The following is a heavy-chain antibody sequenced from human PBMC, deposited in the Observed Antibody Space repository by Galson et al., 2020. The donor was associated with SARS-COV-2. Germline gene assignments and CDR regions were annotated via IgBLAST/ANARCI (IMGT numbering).Heavy chain of an antibody. J-gene: IGHJ3*02. V-gene: IGHV3-30*18. CDR3: AKEQRDIGEVPVVEDALDM. CDR2: ISYDGGLK. Sequence: TGGSLRLSCAAPGFTFSNYGMRWVRQAPGKGLEWVAFISYDGGLKYYADSVKGRFTISRDNSKNTVYLQMNSLRAEATALYYCAKEQRDIGEVPVVEDALDMWGQGTMVAVSS. CDR1: GFTFSNYG. D-gene: IGHD2-15*01.